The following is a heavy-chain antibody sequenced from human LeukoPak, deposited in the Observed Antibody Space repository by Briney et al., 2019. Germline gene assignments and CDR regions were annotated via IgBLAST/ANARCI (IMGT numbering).Heavy chain of an antibody. V-gene: IGHV1-8*01. J-gene: IGHJ5*02. CDR2: MNANSGNT. Sequence: GASVKVSCKASGYTFTSNDINWVRQATGQGLEWMGWMNANSGNTGYAQKFQGRVSMTRDTSTSTAYMELSSLRSEDTAVYHCARGAGSEGRDWFDPWGQGTLVTVSS. CDR1: GYTFTSND. CDR3: ARGAGSEGRDWFDP. D-gene: IGHD1-14*01.